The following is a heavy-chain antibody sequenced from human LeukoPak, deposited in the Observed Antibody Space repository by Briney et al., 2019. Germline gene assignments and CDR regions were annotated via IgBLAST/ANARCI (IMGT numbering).Heavy chain of an antibody. Sequence: SETLSLTCTVSGGSIRSYCWSWVRQPPGKGLEWIGYIYPSGSTDYNPSLKSRVTMSVDTSKNQLSMELRFLTAADTAVYYCATSHDVKTAPYDLWGQGTLVTVSS. CDR3: ATSHDVKTAPYDL. D-gene: IGHD2-21*01. V-gene: IGHV4-4*09. CDR1: GGSIRSYC. CDR2: IYPSGST. J-gene: IGHJ5*02.